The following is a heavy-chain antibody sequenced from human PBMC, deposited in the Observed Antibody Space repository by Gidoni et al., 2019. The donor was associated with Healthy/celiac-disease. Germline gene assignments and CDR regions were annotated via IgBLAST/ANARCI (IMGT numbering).Heavy chain of an antibody. Sequence: QVQLQESGPGLVKPSETLSLTCTVSGGSISSYYWSWIRQPPGKGLEWIGYIYYSGSTNYNPSLKSRVTISVDTSKNQFSLKLSSVTAADTAVYYCARVGDYGDYVGWGQGTLVTVSS. CDR2: IYYSGST. CDR1: GGSISSYY. V-gene: IGHV4-59*01. CDR3: ARVGDYGDYVG. J-gene: IGHJ4*02. D-gene: IGHD4-17*01.